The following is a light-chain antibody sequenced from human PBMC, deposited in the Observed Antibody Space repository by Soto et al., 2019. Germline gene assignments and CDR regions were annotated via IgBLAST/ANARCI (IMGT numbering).Light chain of an antibody. CDR2: GAS. CDR1: QSVSSN. V-gene: IGKV3-15*01. CDR3: QHYNNWPPLT. Sequence: EIVMTQSPATLSVSPGERATLSCRASQSVSSNLAWYQRKPGQAPRLLIYGASTRATGIPARFSGSGSGTEFTLTISSLQSEEFAVYYCQHYNNWPPLTFGGGTKVEIK. J-gene: IGKJ4*01.